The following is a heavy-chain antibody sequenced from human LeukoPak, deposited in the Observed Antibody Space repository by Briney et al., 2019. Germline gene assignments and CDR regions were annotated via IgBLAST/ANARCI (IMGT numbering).Heavy chain of an antibody. CDR3: ARDHLSTVVTPFDY. V-gene: IGHV3-7*01. CDR1: GFTFNRYW. J-gene: IGHJ4*02. CDR2: IKQDGSAK. Sequence: GGSLRLSCAASGFTFNRYWMSWVRQAPGKELQWVANIKQDGSAKYYVDSVKGRFTISRDNAKNSLYLQMNSLRAEDTAVYYCARDHLSTVVTPFDYWGQGTLVTVSS. D-gene: IGHD4-23*01.